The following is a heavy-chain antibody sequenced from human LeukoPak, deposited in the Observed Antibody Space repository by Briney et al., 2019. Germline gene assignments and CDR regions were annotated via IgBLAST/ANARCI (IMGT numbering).Heavy chain of an antibody. CDR1: GGTFSSYA. Sequence: SVKVSCKASGGTFSSYAISWVRQAPGQGLEWMGGIIPIFGTANYAQKFQGRVTITADESTSTAYMELSSLRSEDTAVYYCARDVGGCSSTSCSAFDPWGQGTLVTVSS. D-gene: IGHD2-2*01. V-gene: IGHV1-69*13. CDR2: IIPIFGTA. J-gene: IGHJ5*02. CDR3: ARDVGGCSSTSCSAFDP.